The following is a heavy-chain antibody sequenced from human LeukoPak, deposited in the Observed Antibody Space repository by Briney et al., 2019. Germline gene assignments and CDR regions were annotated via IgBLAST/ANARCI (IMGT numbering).Heavy chain of an antibody. J-gene: IGHJ4*02. CDR1: GFTFSSYS. V-gene: IGHV3-21*04. CDR3: AKGRGTTVTSAANY. Sequence: PGGSLRLSCAPSGFTFSSYSMNWVRQAPGKGLEWVSSINSGGNSIYYADSVKGRFTISRDNAKNTLFLQMNSLRAEDTAVYYCAKGRGTTVTSAANYWGQGTLVTVSS. CDR2: INSGGNSI. D-gene: IGHD4-17*01.